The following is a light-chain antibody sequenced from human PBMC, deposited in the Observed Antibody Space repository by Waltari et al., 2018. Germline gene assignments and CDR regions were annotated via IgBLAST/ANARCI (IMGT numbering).Light chain of an antibody. Sequence: QSAMTQPASVSGSPGQSITIPCTGTSSDIGKYHSVSWYQHLPGKVPKVMISEVTKRPSGVSNRFSGSKSGNTASLTISGLQADDEAEYYCCSDAGSGTYVFGTGTKLTV. CDR1: SSDIGKYHS. V-gene: IGLV2-23*02. J-gene: IGLJ1*01. CDR3: CSDAGSGTYV. CDR2: EVT.